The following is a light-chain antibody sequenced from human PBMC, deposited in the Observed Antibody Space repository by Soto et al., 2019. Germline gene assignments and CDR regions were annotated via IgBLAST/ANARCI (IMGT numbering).Light chain of an antibody. CDR2: DVS. CDR1: QALINNL. Sequence: EIQLTPSPSVLSASVGDTVTITCRASQALINNLLAWYQQKPGKAPKFLIYDVSSLESGVPSRFSGSGSGTEFTLTISSLKPEDFATYYCQQYDSYPLTFGGGTKVDIK. V-gene: IGKV1-5*01. J-gene: IGKJ4*01. CDR3: QQYDSYPLT.